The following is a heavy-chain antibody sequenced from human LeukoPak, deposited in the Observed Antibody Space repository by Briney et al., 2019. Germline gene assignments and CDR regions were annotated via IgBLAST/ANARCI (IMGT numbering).Heavy chain of an antibody. Sequence: LSLTCTVSGGSISSTTYYWAWIRQAPGKGLEWVSYISSSGTTIYYADSVKGRFTISRDNAKNSLYLQMNSLRAEDTAVYYCARRRDSGSLQHFDYWGQGTLVTVSS. CDR3: ARRRDSGSLQHFDY. CDR2: ISSSGTTI. V-gene: IGHV3-11*01. J-gene: IGHJ4*02. CDR1: GGSISSTTYY. D-gene: IGHD1-26*01.